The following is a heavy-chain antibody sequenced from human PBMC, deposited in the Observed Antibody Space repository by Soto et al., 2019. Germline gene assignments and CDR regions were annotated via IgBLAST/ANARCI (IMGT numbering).Heavy chain of an antibody. CDR1: GFTFSSYS. D-gene: IGHD3-10*01. J-gene: IGHJ3*02. Sequence: SLRLSCAASGFTFSSYSMNWVRQAPGKGLEWVSSISSSSSYIYYADSVKGRFTISRDNAKNSLYLQMNSLRAEDTAVYYCARDRDKQESGAFDIWGQGTMVTVSS. CDR2: ISSSSSYI. V-gene: IGHV3-21*01. CDR3: ARDRDKQESGAFDI.